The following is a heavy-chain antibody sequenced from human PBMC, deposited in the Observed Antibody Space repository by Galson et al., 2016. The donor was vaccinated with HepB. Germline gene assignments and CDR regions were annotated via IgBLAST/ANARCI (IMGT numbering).Heavy chain of an antibody. D-gene: IGHD2-21*01. CDR3: ARSQQIVVMSASVAFDI. Sequence: QSGAEVKKPGESLKISCKGSGYTFTNYWIGWVRQMPGKGLEWMGIIYPGDSDTRYSPSFQGQVTISADKSISTAYLQWSSLRASDTAMYYCARSQQIVVMSASVAFDIWGQGTLVTVSS. CDR1: GYTFTNYW. J-gene: IGHJ3*02. CDR2: IYPGDSDT. V-gene: IGHV5-51*01.